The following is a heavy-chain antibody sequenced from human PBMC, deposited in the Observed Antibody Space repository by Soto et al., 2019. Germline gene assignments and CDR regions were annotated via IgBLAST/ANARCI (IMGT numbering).Heavy chain of an antibody. CDR2: IRQSGDRS. CDR1: GFTFSSYG. Sequence: PGRSLRLSCAASGFTFSSYGMYWVRRAPGKGLEWVSSIRQSGDRSSYADSAKGRFTISRDNSKNTLYLQMNGLRLDDTAVYYCVTAVRTRLDNWGPGNLVTVS. V-gene: IGHV3-23*01. D-gene: IGHD3-16*02. CDR3: VTAVRTRLDN. J-gene: IGHJ4*02.